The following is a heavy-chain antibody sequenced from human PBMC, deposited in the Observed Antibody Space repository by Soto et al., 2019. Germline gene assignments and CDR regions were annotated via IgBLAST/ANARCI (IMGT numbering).Heavy chain of an antibody. D-gene: IGHD3-10*02. CDR2: ITTDGSNK. V-gene: IGHV3-30*18. CDR3: AKDIGELLLCGAFDI. CDR1: GFTFSGYG. Sequence: QVQLVESGGGVVQPGRSLRLSCAASGFTFSGYGMHWVRQAPGKGLEWVAGITTDGSNKYYADSVKGRFTISRDNSKNTLYLHMNSLRAEDTAVYSCAKDIGELLLCGAFDIWGQGTMVTVSS. J-gene: IGHJ3*02.